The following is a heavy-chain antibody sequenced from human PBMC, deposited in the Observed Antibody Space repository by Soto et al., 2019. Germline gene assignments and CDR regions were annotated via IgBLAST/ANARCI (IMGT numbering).Heavy chain of an antibody. CDR1: GFTFSDYA. D-gene: IGHD2-2*02. V-gene: IGHV3-23*01. CDR3: ANVPIWCSSTSCYTEGFDY. Sequence: PGGSLRLSCTASGFTFSDYAMSWVRQPPGKGLEWVSVISAGGSTYYPDSVKGRFTVSRANSKNTLYLQMNSLRAEDTAVYYCANVPIWCSSTSCYTEGFDYWGQGTLVTVSS. CDR2: ISAGGST. J-gene: IGHJ4*02.